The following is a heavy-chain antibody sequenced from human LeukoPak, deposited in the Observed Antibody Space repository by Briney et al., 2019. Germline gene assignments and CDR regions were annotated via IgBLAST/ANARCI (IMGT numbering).Heavy chain of an antibody. J-gene: IGHJ3*02. CDR3: ARAVSGYAFDM. CDR2: IFTSAST. Sequence: PSETLSLTCTVSGASISSGSYYWSWIRRPAGKGLVWIGRIFTSASTDHTPSLNSRLTLSIDTSNSQFSRKLSSVTAADTAVYYCARAVSGYAFDMWGQGTMVTVSS. V-gene: IGHV4-61*02. D-gene: IGHD6-25*01. CDR1: GASISSGSYY.